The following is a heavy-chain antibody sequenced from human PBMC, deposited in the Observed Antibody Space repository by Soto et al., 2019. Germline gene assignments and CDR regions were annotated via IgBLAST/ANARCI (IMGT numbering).Heavy chain of an antibody. J-gene: IGHJ5*02. Sequence: QVQLVESGGGVVQPGRSLRLSCAASGFTFSSYGMHWVRQAPGKGLEWGAVISYDGSNKYYADSVKGRFTISRDNSKNTLELQMNSLRAEDTAVYYCAKEEGTSDSSSWYPTRRYNWFDPCGQGTLVTVSS. V-gene: IGHV3-30*18. D-gene: IGHD6-13*01. CDR3: AKEEGTSDSSSWYPTRRYNWFDP. CDR2: ISYDGSNK. CDR1: GFTFSSYG.